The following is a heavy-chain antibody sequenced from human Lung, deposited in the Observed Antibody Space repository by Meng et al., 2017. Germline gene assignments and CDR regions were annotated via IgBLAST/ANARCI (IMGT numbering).Heavy chain of an antibody. V-gene: IGHV1-2*06. CDR1: GYNFPDYW. Sequence: SVKVSCKPSGYNFPDYWLHWVRRAPGQGLEWMGRIDPKSGDTHYAQSFQGRVTMTGDTSISTAYMELSGLRSDDTAMYYCVRDEDISAAGKLFGDYWGQGTLVTVSS. J-gene: IGHJ4*02. D-gene: IGHD6-13*01. CDR2: IDPKSGDT. CDR3: VRDEDISAAGKLFGDY.